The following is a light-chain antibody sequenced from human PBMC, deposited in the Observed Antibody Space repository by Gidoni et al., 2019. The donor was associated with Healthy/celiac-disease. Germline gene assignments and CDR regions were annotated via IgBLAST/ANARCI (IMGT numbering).Light chain of an antibody. Sequence: EIVLTQSPATLSLSPGERATLSCRASQSVSSYLACYQQKPGQAPRLLIYDASNRATGIPARFSGSGSVTDFTLTISSLEPEDFAVYYCQQRSNWSWTFGQGTKVEIK. V-gene: IGKV3-11*01. J-gene: IGKJ1*01. CDR3: QQRSNWSWT. CDR2: DAS. CDR1: QSVSSY.